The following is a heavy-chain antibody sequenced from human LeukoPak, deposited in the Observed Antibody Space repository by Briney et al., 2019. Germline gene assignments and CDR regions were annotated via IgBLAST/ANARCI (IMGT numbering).Heavy chain of an antibody. Sequence: GRSLRLSCAASGFTFRNYGMHWIRQAPGKGLEWVGRIKSKTDGGTTDYAAPVKGRFTISRDDSKNTLYLQMNSLKTEDTAVYYCSTTYYYDSSEGYWGQGTLVTVPS. CDR1: GFTFRNYG. D-gene: IGHD3-22*01. CDR2: IKSKTDGGTT. V-gene: IGHV3-15*07. CDR3: STTYYYDSSEGY. J-gene: IGHJ4*02.